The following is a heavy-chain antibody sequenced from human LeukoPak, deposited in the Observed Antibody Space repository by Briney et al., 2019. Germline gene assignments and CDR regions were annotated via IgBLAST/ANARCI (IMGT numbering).Heavy chain of an antibody. D-gene: IGHD6-19*01. V-gene: IGHV1-2*02. Sequence: GASVKVSCKASGYTFTGYYMHWVRQAPGHGLEWIGWINPDNGATNSAQKFQGRVTMTRDTSINTVYMELSNLRSDDTAVYYCAGLITQWLAYFDYWGQGTLVTVSS. CDR1: GYTFTGYY. J-gene: IGHJ4*02. CDR3: AGLITQWLAYFDY. CDR2: INPDNGAT.